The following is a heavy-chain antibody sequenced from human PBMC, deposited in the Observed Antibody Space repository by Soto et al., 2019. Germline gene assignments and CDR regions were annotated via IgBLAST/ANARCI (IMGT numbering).Heavy chain of an antibody. CDR3: ARMASFGTLNWFDP. V-gene: IGHV1-8*02. CDR1: GYTFINYD. D-gene: IGHD3-16*01. CDR2: MDPGSGKT. J-gene: IGHJ5*02. Sequence: ASVKVSCKASGYTFINYDISWVRQATGQGLEWMGWMDPGSGKTGYANKFQGRVTMTRDASTSTAHLELSSLTSEDTAVYYCARMASFGTLNWFDPWGQGTLVTVSS.